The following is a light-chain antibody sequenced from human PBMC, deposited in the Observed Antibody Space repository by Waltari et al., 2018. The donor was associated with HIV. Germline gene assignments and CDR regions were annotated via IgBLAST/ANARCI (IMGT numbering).Light chain of an antibody. CDR3: AAWDDSLNGVI. V-gene: IGLV1-44*01. J-gene: IGLJ2*01. CDR1: SSTLGSNT. CDR2: NNN. Sequence: QSVLTQPPSASGTPGPRVTISCSGSSSTLGSNTANWYQQLPGTAPKLLIYNNNQRPSGVPDRFSGSKSGTSASLAISGLQSEDEADYYCAAWDDSLNGVIFGGGTKLTVL.